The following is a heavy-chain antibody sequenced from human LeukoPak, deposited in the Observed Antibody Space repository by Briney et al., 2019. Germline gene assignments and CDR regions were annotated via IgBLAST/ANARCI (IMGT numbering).Heavy chain of an antibody. D-gene: IGHD6-19*01. CDR2: IRYDGSNK. J-gene: IGHJ3*02. CDR3: ARDNQWLTDAFDI. V-gene: IGHV3-33*01. CDR1: GFTFSSYG. Sequence: PGRSLRLSCAASGFTFSSYGMHWVRQAPGKGLEWVAVIRYDGSNKYYADSVKGRFTISRDNSKNTLYLQMNSLRAEDTAVYYCARDNQWLTDAFDIWGQGTMVTVSS.